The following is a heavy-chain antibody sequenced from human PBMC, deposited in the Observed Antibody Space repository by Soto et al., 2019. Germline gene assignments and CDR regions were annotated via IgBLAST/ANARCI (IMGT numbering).Heavy chain of an antibody. CDR1: GGTFSSYA. CDR3: ARRITMVRGVPHYYYGMDV. CDR2: IIPIFGTA. D-gene: IGHD3-10*01. Sequence: GASVKVSCKASGGTFSSYAISWVRQAPGQGLEWMGGIIPIFGTANYAQKLQGRVTITADESTSTAYMELSSLRSEDTAVYYCARRITMVRGVPHYYYGMDVWGQGTTVTVSS. J-gene: IGHJ6*02. V-gene: IGHV1-69*13.